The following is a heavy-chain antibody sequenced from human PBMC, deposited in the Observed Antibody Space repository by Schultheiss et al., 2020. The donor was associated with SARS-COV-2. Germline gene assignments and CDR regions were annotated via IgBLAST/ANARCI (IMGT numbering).Heavy chain of an antibody. CDR2: ISWNSGSI. CDR3: AKDNTYGFWSANWFDP. V-gene: IGHV3-9*01. Sequence: SLKISCAASGFTFSSYAMHWVRQAPGKGLEWVSGISWNSGSIGYADSVKGRFTISRDNAKNSLYLQMNSLRAEDTALYYCAKDNTYGFWSANWFDPWGQGTLVTVSS. D-gene: IGHD3-3*01. CDR1: GFTFSSYA. J-gene: IGHJ5*02.